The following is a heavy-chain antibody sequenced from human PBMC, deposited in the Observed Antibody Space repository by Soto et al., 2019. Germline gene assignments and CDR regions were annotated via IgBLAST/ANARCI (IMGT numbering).Heavy chain of an antibody. Sequence: PGGSLRLSCAASGFTLIDYYMSWIRQAPGKGLEWVSYISSSGSTIYYADSVKGRFTISRDNANNSLYLQMNSLRAEDTAVYYCATSSVLRYFGWPESALLYWGQGTLVTVSS. CDR3: ATSSVLRYFGWPESALLY. CDR2: ISSSGSTI. D-gene: IGHD3-9*01. CDR1: GFTLIDYY. V-gene: IGHV3-11*01. J-gene: IGHJ4*02.